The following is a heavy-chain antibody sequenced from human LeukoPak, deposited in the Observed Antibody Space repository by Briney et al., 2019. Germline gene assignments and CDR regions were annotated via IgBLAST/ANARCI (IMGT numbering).Heavy chain of an antibody. V-gene: IGHV3-23*01. Sequence: GGSLRLSCAASGFTFSSYAMSWVRQGPGEGLEWVSAISGGGDMTHYTDSVKGRFTISRDNSRNMLYLQMNSLRADDAAIYYCARGYCTSTNCNNWFDPWGQGALVTVSS. D-gene: IGHD2-2*01. CDR3: ARGYCTSTNCNNWFDP. J-gene: IGHJ5*02. CDR1: GFTFSSYA. CDR2: ISGGGDMT.